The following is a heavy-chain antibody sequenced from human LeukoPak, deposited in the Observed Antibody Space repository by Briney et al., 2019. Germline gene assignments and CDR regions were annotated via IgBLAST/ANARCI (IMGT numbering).Heavy chain of an antibody. J-gene: IGHJ2*01. Sequence: PSETLSLTCTVSGGSISTFYWSWIRHPPGKALEWIGYIYYSGSTSYNPSLKSRVTISLDTSKNQFSLKLSSVTTADTAVYYCARSVVTLYWYFDLWGRGTLVTVSS. CDR1: GGSISTFY. D-gene: IGHD4-23*01. CDR2: IYYSGST. V-gene: IGHV4-59*01. CDR3: ARSVVTLYWYFDL.